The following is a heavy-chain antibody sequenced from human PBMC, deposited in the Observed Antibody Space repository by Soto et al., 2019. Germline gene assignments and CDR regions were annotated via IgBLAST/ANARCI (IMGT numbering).Heavy chain of an antibody. V-gene: IGHV1-69*13. CDR3: ARDPQMYYYDSSGYQH. D-gene: IGHD3-22*01. J-gene: IGHJ4*02. Sequence: SVKVSCKASGGTFSSYAISWVRQAPGQGLEWMGGIIPIFGTANYAQKFQGRVTITADESTSTAYMELSSLRSEDTAVYYCARDPQMYYYDSSGYQHWGQGTLVTVSS. CDR2: IIPIFGTA. CDR1: GGTFSSYA.